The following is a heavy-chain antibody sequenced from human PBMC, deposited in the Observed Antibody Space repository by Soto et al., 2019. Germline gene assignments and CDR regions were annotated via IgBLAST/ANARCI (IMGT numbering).Heavy chain of an antibody. J-gene: IGHJ6*02. CDR3: ARDLWGYCGDDCYPLYF. D-gene: IGHD2-21*02. CDR2: LYNTGST. V-gene: IGHV4-59*13. CDR1: DGSRSRYD. Sequence: SRTAALTCTVPDGSRSRYDRSYTRQSPEKGLEWIGYLYNTGSTIYNPSLKSRVTISVDTSKNQFSLKMNSVTAADTAVYYCARDLWGYCGDDCYPLYFWGQGTTVTVSS.